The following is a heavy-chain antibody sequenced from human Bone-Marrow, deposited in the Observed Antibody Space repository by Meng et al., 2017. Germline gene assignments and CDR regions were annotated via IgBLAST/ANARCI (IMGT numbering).Heavy chain of an antibody. CDR2: INHSGST. V-gene: IGHV4-34*01. CDR3: ARGGRYCSGGSCFRNRFDY. CDR1: GGSFSVYY. Sequence: SETLSLTCAVYGGSFSVYYWSWIRQPPGKGLEWIGEINHSGSTNYNPSLKSRVTISVDTSKNQFSLKLSSVTAADTAVYYCARGGRYCSGGSCFRNRFDYWGQGTLVTVSS. D-gene: IGHD2-15*01. J-gene: IGHJ4*02.